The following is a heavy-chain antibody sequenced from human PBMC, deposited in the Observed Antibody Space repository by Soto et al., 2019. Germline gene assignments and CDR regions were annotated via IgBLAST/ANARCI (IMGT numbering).Heavy chain of an antibody. CDR1: GDSFSGYY. J-gene: IGHJ5*02. Sequence: SETLSLTCTVSGDSFSGYYWSWIRQPAGQGLEWIGRVYTNGATNYNPYLTSRVTVSVDTSRDQFSLKLRFVSAADTAVYYCAREAAETVGDGYWCDPWGQGTLVTVSS. V-gene: IGHV4-4*07. D-gene: IGHD6-13*01. CDR3: AREAAETVGDGYWCDP. CDR2: VYTNGAT.